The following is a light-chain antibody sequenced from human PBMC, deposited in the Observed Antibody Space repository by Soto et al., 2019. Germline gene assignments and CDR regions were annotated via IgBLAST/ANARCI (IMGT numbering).Light chain of an antibody. CDR3: QQYNNWPPSMYT. Sequence: KVMTQSPAPPSVSPGGGGTPSLRGRQSVSSNLAWYQQKPGQAPRLLIYGASTRATGIPARFSGSGSGTEFTLTISSLQSEDFAVYYCQQYNNWPPSMYTFGQGTKVDIK. CDR1: QSVSSN. CDR2: GAS. V-gene: IGKV3-15*01. J-gene: IGKJ2*01.